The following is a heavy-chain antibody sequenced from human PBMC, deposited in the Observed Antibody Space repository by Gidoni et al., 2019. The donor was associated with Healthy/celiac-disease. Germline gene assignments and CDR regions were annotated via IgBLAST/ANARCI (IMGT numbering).Heavy chain of an antibody. V-gene: IGHV3-30*01. Sequence: QVQLVESGGGVVQPGRSLRLSCAASGFTFSRYAMHWVRQAPGKGLEWVAVISYDGSNKYYADSVKGRFTISRDNAKNTLYLQMNSLRAEDTAVYYCARDFYDYYDSSGHLFDYWGQGTLVTVSS. CDR2: ISYDGSNK. J-gene: IGHJ4*02. CDR1: GFTFSRYA. D-gene: IGHD3-22*01. CDR3: ARDFYDYYDSSGHLFDY.